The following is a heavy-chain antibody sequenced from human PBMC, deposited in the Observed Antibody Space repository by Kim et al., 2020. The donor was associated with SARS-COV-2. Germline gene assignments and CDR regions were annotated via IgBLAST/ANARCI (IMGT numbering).Heavy chain of an antibody. D-gene: IGHD6-19*01. V-gene: IGHV3-33*01. CDR3: AREGIVVAGTGAGMDV. J-gene: IGHJ6*02. CDR1: GFTFSTYG. Sequence: GGSLRLSCAASGFTFSTYGMHWVRQAPGKGLEWVAVIWYDGSNKYYADSVKGRFTISRDNSKNTLYLQMNSLRAEDTAVYYCAREGIVVAGTGAGMDVWGQGTTVTVSS. CDR2: IWYDGSNK.